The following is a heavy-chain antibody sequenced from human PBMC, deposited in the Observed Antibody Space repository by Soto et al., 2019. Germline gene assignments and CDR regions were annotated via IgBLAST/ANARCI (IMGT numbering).Heavy chain of an antibody. Sequence: EGQLVESGGGLVQPGGSLRLPCAASGFPFTNYWMSWVRQAPGKGLEWVANIKQDGSEKYYVDSVKGRFTLSRDNAKNSLYLQMNSLRAEDTAVYYCARAWRDSRSSDLFDCWGQGTLVTVSS. CDR2: IKQDGSEK. D-gene: IGHD6-6*01. V-gene: IGHV3-7*03. J-gene: IGHJ4*02. CDR1: GFPFTNYW. CDR3: ARAWRDSRSSDLFDC.